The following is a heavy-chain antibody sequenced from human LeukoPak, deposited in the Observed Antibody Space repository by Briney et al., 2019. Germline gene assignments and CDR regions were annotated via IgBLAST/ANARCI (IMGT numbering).Heavy chain of an antibody. CDR3: ARGAVTTWGSSYGMDV. CDR2: IYTSGST. V-gene: IGHV4-4*07. J-gene: IGHJ6*02. D-gene: IGHD4-17*01. Sequence: SETLSLTCTVSGGSISSYYWSWIRQPAGKGLDWIGRIYTSGSTNYNPSLKSRVTMSVDTSKNQFSLKLSSVTAADTAVYYCARGAVTTWGSSYGMDVWGQGTTVTVSS. CDR1: GGSISSYY.